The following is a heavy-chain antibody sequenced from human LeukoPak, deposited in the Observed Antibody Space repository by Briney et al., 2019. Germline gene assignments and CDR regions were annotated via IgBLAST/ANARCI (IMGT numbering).Heavy chain of an antibody. CDR1: GYIFTSYG. J-gene: IGHJ4*02. D-gene: IGHD2-15*01. Sequence: ASVKVSCKASGYIFTSYGISWVRQAPGYGLEWMGWISGYNGNTYSTQKLQGRVTMATDTSTFTSYMELRSLTSDDTAIYYCARDCSGGNCHFDYWGQGTLVTVSS. CDR2: ISGYNGNT. CDR3: ARDCSGGNCHFDY. V-gene: IGHV1-18*01.